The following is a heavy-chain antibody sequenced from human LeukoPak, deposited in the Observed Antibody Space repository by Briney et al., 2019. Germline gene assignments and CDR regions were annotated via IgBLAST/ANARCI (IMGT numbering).Heavy chain of an antibody. CDR3: AKDSSSWYWYYYYMDV. CDR1: GFTFSSYA. Sequence: PGGSLRLSCAASGFTFSSYAMSWVRQAPGKGLEWVSAISGSGGSTYYADSVKGRFTISRDNSKNTLYLQMNSLRAEDTAVYYCAKDSSSWYWYYYYMDVWGKGTTVTVSS. V-gene: IGHV3-23*01. CDR2: ISGSGGST. D-gene: IGHD6-13*01. J-gene: IGHJ6*03.